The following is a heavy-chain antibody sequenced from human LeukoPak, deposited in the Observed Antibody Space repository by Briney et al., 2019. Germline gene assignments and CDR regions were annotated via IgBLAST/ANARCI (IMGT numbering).Heavy chain of an antibody. J-gene: IGHJ6*02. CDR1: GASISNYY. CDR2: IYYSGST. CDR3: ARASSSWHDPYSYYGMDV. V-gene: IGHV4-59*01. Sequence: PSETLSLTCTVSGASISNYYWSWIRQPPGKGLEWIGYIYYSGSTNYNPSLKSRVTISIDVSKNQFSLKLSSVTAADTAVYYCARASSSWHDPYSYYGMDVWGQGTTVTVSS. D-gene: IGHD6-13*01.